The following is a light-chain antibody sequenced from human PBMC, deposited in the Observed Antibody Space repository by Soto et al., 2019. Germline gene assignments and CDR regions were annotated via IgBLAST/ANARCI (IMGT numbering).Light chain of an antibody. Sequence: DIQMTQSPSTLSASVGDRVTITCRASRSISSWLAWYQQKPGKAPKVLIYDASNLESGVPLRFSGSGSGTEFTLTISSLQPDDTATYYCQQYNTYPWTFCQGINVDIK. CDR3: QQYNTYPWT. V-gene: IGKV1-5*01. CDR2: DAS. CDR1: RSISSW. J-gene: IGKJ1*01.